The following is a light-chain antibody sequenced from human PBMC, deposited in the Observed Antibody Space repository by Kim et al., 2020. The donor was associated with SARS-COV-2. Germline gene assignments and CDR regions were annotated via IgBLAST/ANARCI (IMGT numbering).Light chain of an antibody. J-gene: IGKJ1*01. CDR1: HDISHY. V-gene: IGKV1-27*01. Sequence: AAVGDRVTMTCRASHDISHYLAWYQQKPGKVPKLLIYAASTLQSGVPSRYSGSGSGTDFTLTISRLQPEDVATYYCQKYDIAPWKFGQGTKVDIK. CDR3: QKYDIAPWK. CDR2: AAS.